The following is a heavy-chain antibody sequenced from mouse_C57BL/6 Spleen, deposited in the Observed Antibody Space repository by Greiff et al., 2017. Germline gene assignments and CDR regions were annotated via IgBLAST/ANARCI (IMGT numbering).Heavy chain of an antibody. V-gene: IGHV1-50*01. D-gene: IGHD2-4*01. J-gene: IGHJ4*01. CDR3: ARWDYDGSQDY. CDR2: IDPSDSST. CDR1: GYTFTSYW. Sequence: QVQLKQPGAELVKPGASVKLSCKASGYTFTSYWMQWVKQRPGQGLEWIGEIDPSDSSTNYHQKFKGKATLTVDTSSSTAYMQLSRLTSEDSAVYYYARWDYDGSQDYWGQRTSVTVST.